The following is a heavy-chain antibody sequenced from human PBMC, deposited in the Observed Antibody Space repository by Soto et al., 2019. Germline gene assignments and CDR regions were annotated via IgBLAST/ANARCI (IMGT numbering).Heavy chain of an antibody. CDR2: FYSGGST. J-gene: IGHJ2*01. V-gene: IGHV3-53*02. Sequence: EVQLVETGGGLIQPGGSLRLSCAASGFTVSSNYMSWVRQAPGKGLEWVSVFYSGGSTYYADSVKGRFTISRDYSKSSLYLQMNSLRAEDTAVYYCAKEGGYGGDSGHWYFDLWGRGTLVTVSS. D-gene: IGHD2-21*02. CDR3: AKEGGYGGDSGHWYFDL. CDR1: GFTVSSNY.